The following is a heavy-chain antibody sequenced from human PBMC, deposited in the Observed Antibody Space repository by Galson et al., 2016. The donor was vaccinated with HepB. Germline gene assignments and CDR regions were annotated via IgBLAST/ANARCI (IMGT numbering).Heavy chain of an antibody. CDR3: ARHTEKFGLYYYYYMDV. D-gene: IGHD3-10*01. Sequence: QSGAEVKKPGESLKISCKGSGYGFTTYWVAWVRHMPGKGLEWMGFIHPGDSDARYSPSFEGQVTISADKSLSTVYLQWSSLKASDTAIYYCARHTEKFGLYYYYYMDVWGKGTTVTVSS. CDR2: IHPGDSDA. CDR1: GYGFTTYW. J-gene: IGHJ6*03. V-gene: IGHV5-51*01.